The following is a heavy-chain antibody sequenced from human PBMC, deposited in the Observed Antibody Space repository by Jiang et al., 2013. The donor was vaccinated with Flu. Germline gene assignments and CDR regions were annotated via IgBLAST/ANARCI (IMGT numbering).Heavy chain of an antibody. D-gene: IGHD6-19*01. V-gene: IGHV3-53*01. J-gene: IGHJ4*02. CDR3: ARGVSGWYARGSFDY. CDR2: IYSGGST. Sequence: EWVSVIYSGGSTYYADSVKGRFTISRDNSKNTLYLQMNSLRAEDTAVYYCARGVSGWYARGSFDYWGQGTLVTVSS.